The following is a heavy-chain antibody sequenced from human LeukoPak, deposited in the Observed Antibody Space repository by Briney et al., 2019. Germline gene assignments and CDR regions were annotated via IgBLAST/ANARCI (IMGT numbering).Heavy chain of an antibody. CDR1: GFTFSDYY. D-gene: IGHD5-24*01. J-gene: IGHJ4*02. V-gene: IGHV3-11*03. CDR2: ISSDRSYT. Sequence: GGSLRLSCAASGFTFSDYYMGWIRQAPGKGLEWLSYISSDRSYTNYADSVKGRFTVSRDNTKNSLYLQMNSLRAEDTAVYYCARRDGRGGYNFDYWGQGTLVTVSS. CDR3: ARRDGRGGYNFDY.